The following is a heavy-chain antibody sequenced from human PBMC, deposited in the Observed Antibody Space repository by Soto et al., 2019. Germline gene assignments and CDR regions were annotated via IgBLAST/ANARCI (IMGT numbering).Heavy chain of an antibody. CDR3: VKPGGYCSSTSCYFYYYYGMDV. J-gene: IGHJ6*02. V-gene: IGHV3-64D*06. Sequence: GGSLRLSCSASGFTFSSYAMHWVRQAPGKGLEYVSAISSNGGSTYYADSVKGRFTISRDNSKNTLYFQMSSLRAEDTAVYYCVKPGGYCSSTSCYFYYYYGMDVWGQGTTVTVSS. D-gene: IGHD2-2*03. CDR1: GFTFSSYA. CDR2: ISSNGGST.